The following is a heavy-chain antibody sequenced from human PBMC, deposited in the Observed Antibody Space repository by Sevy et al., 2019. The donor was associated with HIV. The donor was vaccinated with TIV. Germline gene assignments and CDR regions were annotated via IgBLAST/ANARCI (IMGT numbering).Heavy chain of an antibody. CDR3: AKDDLDGDYVYYYYGMDV. V-gene: IGHV3-23*01. CDR2: ISGSGGST. CDR1: GFTFSSYA. Sequence: GGSLRLSCAASGFTFSSYAMSWVRQAPGKVLEWVSAISGSGGSTYYADSVKGRFTISRDNSKNTLYLQMNSLRAEDTAVYYCAKDDLDGDYVYYYYGMDVWGQGTTVTVSS. D-gene: IGHD4-17*01. J-gene: IGHJ6*02.